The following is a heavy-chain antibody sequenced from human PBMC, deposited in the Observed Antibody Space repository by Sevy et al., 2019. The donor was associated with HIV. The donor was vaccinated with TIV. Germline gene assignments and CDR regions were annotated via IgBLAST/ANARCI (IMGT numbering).Heavy chain of an antibody. CDR2: IVVGSGNT. D-gene: IGHD2-21*02. Sequence: ASVKVSCKASGFTFTSSAVQWVRQARGQRLEWIGWIVVGSGNTNYAQKFQERVTITRDMSTSTAYMELSSLRSEDTAGYYCAADSYCGGDCYSGDFDYWGQGTLVTVSS. CDR1: GFTFTSSA. CDR3: AADSYCGGDCYSGDFDY. J-gene: IGHJ4*02. V-gene: IGHV1-58*01.